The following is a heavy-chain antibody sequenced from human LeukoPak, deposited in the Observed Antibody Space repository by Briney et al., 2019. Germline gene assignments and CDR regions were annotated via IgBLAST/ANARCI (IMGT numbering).Heavy chain of an antibody. Sequence: GGSLRLSCAASGFTFSSYSMNWVRQAPGKGLEWVSSISSSSSYIYYADSVKGRFTISRDNAKNSLYLQMNSLRAEDTAVYYCARQYCSGGSCYSRYYYYGMDVWGQGTTVTVSS. J-gene: IGHJ6*02. D-gene: IGHD2-15*01. CDR1: GFTFSSYS. V-gene: IGHV3-21*01. CDR3: ARQYCSGGSCYSRYYYYGMDV. CDR2: ISSSSSYI.